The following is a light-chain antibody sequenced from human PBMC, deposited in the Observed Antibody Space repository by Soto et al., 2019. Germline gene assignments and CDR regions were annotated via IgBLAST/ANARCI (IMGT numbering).Light chain of an antibody. CDR3: LQDDNLPHT. CDR2: GAS. Sequence: EIIMTQSPATLSSSPGERATLSCRASQSVGSRHLSWYQQKPGQAPRLLIYGASTRATGIPARFSGSGSGTDFTLTISSLQPEDFAVYYCLQDDNLPHTFGGGTKVEIK. CDR1: QSVGSRH. J-gene: IGKJ4*01. V-gene: IGKV3D-7*01.